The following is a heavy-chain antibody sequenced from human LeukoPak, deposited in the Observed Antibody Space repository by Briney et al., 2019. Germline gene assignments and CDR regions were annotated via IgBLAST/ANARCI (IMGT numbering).Heavy chain of an antibody. V-gene: IGHV5-51*01. CDR3: ARLLGTTGTTRPPDY. Sequence: KRGESLKISCKGSGYSFTSYWIGWVRQMPGKGLEWVGIIYPGDSDTRYSPSFQGQVTISADKSISTAYLQWSSLKASDTAMYYCARLLGTTGTTRPPDYWGQGTLVTVSS. CDR1: GYSFTSYW. CDR2: IYPGDSDT. D-gene: IGHD1-1*01. J-gene: IGHJ4*02.